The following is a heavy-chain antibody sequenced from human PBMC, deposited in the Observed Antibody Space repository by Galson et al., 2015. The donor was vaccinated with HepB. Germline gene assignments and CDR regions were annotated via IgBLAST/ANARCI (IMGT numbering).Heavy chain of an antibody. V-gene: IGHV4-31*03. Sequence: TLSLTCTVSGGSIISGGYYWSWIRQHPGKGLEWIGYIYYSGSTHYNPSLKSRVSISMDTSKNQFSLRLTSVTGADTAVYYCARDSDGDTALMYWGQGTLVTVSS. CDR3: ARDSDGDTALMY. CDR1: GGSIISGGYY. CDR2: IYYSGST. J-gene: IGHJ4*02. D-gene: IGHD5-18*01.